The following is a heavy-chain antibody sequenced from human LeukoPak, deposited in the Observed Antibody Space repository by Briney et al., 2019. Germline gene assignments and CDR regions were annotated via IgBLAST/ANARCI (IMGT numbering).Heavy chain of an antibody. D-gene: IGHD5-12*01. J-gene: IGHJ4*02. CDR2: IDPYTGNT. V-gene: IGHV1-2*02. CDR3: AREYSASEH. CDR1: GYTFVGYY. Sequence: ASVKLSCKASGYTFVGYYLHWVRQAPGQGLEWMAWIDPYTGNTHCAQQFQGRITVTRDTSVSTTYMELSWLTSDDTARYYCAREYSASEHWGQGTLVTVSS.